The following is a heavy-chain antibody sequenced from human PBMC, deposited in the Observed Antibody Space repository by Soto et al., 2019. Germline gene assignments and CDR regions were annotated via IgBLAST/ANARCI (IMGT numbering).Heavy chain of an antibody. CDR3: ASDSSSSGTVDY. Sequence: GASWEVFCKASWGHFSRYAIRWVRQAPGQGLEWMGGIIPIFGTANSAQKFQRRATITADESTSTAYMELSSLRSEDTAVYYCASDSSSSGTVDYWGQGTLVTVSS. D-gene: IGHD6-6*01. V-gene: IGHV1-69*01. CDR1: WGHFSRYA. CDR2: IIPIFGTA. J-gene: IGHJ4*02.